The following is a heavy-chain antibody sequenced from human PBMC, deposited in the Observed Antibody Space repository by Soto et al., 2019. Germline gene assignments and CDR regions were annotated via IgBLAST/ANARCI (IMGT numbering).Heavy chain of an antibody. CDR3: ASRRDGYNCH. V-gene: IGHV4-59*01. CDR2: IYYSGST. CDR1: GGSISSYY. Sequence: QVQLQESGPGLVKPSETLSLTCTVSGGSISSYYWSWIRQPPGKGLEWIGYIYYSGSTNYNPSLKSRVTISVDTSKNQFSLKLSSVTAADTSVYYCASRRDGYNCHWGQGTLVTVSS. D-gene: IGHD5-12*01. J-gene: IGHJ4*02.